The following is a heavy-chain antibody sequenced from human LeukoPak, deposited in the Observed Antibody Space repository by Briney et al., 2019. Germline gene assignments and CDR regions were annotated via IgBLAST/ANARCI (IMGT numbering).Heavy chain of an antibody. J-gene: IGHJ4*02. V-gene: IGHV4-34*01. Sequence: SETLSLTCAVYGGSFSGYYWSWIRQPPGKGLEWIGEINHSGSTNYNPSLKSRVTISVDTSKNQFSLKLSSVTAADTAAYYCARGRYYDSSGLDYWGQGTLVTVSS. D-gene: IGHD3-22*01. CDR1: GGSFSGYY. CDR2: INHSGST. CDR3: ARGRYYDSSGLDY.